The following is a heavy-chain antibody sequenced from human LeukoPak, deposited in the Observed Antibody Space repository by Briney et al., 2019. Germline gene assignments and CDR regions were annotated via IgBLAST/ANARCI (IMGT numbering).Heavy chain of an antibody. CDR2: ISWSSVII. Sequence: GGSLRLSCTASGFTFGDYAMSWVRQAPGKGLEWVSGISWSSVIIGYADSVKGRFTISRDNAKNSLYLQMNSLRAEDMAFYYCARGMATGGRMDYWGQGTLVTVSS. CDR3: ARGMATGGRMDY. CDR1: GFTFGDYA. J-gene: IGHJ4*02. V-gene: IGHV3-9*03. D-gene: IGHD5-24*01.